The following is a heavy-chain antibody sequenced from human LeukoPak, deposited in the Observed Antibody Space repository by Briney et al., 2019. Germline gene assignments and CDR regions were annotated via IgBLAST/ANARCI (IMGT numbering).Heavy chain of an antibody. CDR2: IIPIFGTA. V-gene: IGHV1-69*06. Sequence: SVKVSCKASGGTFSSYAISWVRQAPGQGLEWMGGIIPIFGTANYAQKFQGRVTITADKSTSTAYMELSSLRSEDTAVYYCALPHYYDSSGYYDGLDYWGQGTLVTVSS. CDR3: ALPHYYDSSGYYDGLDY. J-gene: IGHJ4*02. CDR1: GGTFSSYA. D-gene: IGHD3-22*01.